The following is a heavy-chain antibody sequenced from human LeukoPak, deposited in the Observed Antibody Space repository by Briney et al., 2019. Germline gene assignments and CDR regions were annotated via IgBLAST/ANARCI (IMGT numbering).Heavy chain of an antibody. V-gene: IGHV4-38-2*02. D-gene: IGHD2-2*02. Sequence: PSETLSLTCTVSGYSISSGYYWGWIRQPPGKGLEWIGSIYHSGSTYYNPSLKSRVAISVDTSKNQFSLKLSSVTAADTAVYYCARADCSSTSCYTSRVHWYFDLWGRGTLVTVSS. CDR1: GYSISSGYY. CDR2: IYHSGST. J-gene: IGHJ2*01. CDR3: ARADCSSTSCYTSRVHWYFDL.